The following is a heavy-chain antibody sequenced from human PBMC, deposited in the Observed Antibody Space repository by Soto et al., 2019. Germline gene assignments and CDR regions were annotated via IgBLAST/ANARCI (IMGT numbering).Heavy chain of an antibody. CDR2: ISAYNGNT. V-gene: IGHV1-18*01. CDR3: ARVVVPHYGSGSYAMFDY. J-gene: IGHJ4*02. D-gene: IGHD3-10*01. Sequence: ALVKVSCKASGYTFTSYGISWVRQAPGQGLEWMGWISAYNGNTNYAQKLQGRVTMTTDTSTSTAYMELRSLRSDDTAVYYCARVVVPHYGSGSYAMFDYWGQGTLVTVSS. CDR1: GYTFTSYG.